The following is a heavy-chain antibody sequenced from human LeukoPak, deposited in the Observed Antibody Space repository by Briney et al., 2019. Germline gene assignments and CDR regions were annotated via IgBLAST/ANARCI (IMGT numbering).Heavy chain of an antibody. D-gene: IGHD2-2*01. CDR3: ARSAPVYFDY. V-gene: IGHV1-18*01. J-gene: IGHJ4*02. Sequence: ASVKVSCKASGYTFTSYGISWVRQAPGQGLEWMGWISAYNGNTNYAQKFQGRVTMTRDTSISTAYMELSRLRSDDTAVYYCARSAPVYFDYWGQGTLVTVSS. CDR1: GYTFTSYG. CDR2: ISAYNGNT.